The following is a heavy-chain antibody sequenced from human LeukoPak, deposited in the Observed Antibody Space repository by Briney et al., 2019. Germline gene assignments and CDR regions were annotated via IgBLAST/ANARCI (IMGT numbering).Heavy chain of an antibody. D-gene: IGHD3-22*01. CDR3: AKVYYYDSSGYSLPYYYYYYMDV. V-gene: IGHV3-23*01. J-gene: IGHJ6*03. Sequence: GGSLRLSCAASGFTFRIYGMNWVRQAPGKGLEWVSGISPSGDRTYYADSVKGRFTISRDNSKNTVFLQMNSLRGEDTAVYYCAKVYYYDSSGYSLPYYYYYYMDVWGKGTTVTVSS. CDR2: ISPSGDRT. CDR1: GFTFRIYG.